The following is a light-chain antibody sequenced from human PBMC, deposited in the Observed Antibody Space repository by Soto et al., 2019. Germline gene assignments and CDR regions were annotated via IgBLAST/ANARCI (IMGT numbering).Light chain of an antibody. J-gene: IGKJ5*01. V-gene: IGKV1-39*01. CDR3: QQSYTSRIT. CDR2: AAS. Sequence: DIQMTQFPSSLSASIGYSVTITCRASQSISSYLSWYQQKPGKAPKLLIFAASNLQSGVPSRFSGSGSGTDFTLTVSNLQPEDFATYYCQQSYTSRITFGLGTRLEIK. CDR1: QSISSY.